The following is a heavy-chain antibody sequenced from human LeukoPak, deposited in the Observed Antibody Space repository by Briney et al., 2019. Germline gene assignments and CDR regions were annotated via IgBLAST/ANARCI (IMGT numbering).Heavy chain of an antibody. J-gene: IGHJ6*02. Sequence: PGGSLRLSCAASGFTFSSYGMHWVRQAPGKGLEWVAVISYDGSNKYYADSVKGRFTISRDNSKNTLYLQMNSLRAEDTAVYYCAKDQGIPFATYYYGMDVWGQGTTVTVSS. CDR1: GFTFSSYG. CDR3: AKDQGIPFATYYYGMDV. V-gene: IGHV3-30*18. D-gene: IGHD5-18*01. CDR2: ISYDGSNK.